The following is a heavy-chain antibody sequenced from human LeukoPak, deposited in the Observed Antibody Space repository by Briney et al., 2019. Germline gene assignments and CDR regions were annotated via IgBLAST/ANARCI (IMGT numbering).Heavy chain of an antibody. CDR3: AKDHYDILTGYYFDY. J-gene: IGHJ4*02. V-gene: IGHV3-30*18. CDR2: ISYDGSNK. Sequence: ASXFTFSSYGMHWVRQXPGKGLXXXXXISYDGSNKYYADSVKGRFTISRDNSKNTLYLQMNSLRAEDTAVYYCAKDHYDILTGYYFDYWGQGTLVTVSS. D-gene: IGHD3-9*01. CDR1: XFTFSSYG.